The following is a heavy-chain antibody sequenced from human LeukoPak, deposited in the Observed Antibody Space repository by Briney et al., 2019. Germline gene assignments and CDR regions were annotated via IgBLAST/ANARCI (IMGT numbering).Heavy chain of an antibody. V-gene: IGHV3-48*01. CDR1: GFTFSSYS. CDR2: ISSSSTI. CDR3: ARDNIAARPFDY. D-gene: IGHD6-6*01. Sequence: GGSLRLSCAASGFTFSSYSMNWVRQAPGKGLEWVSYISSSSTIYYADSVKGRFTISRDNAKNSLYLQMNSLRGEDTAVYYCARDNIAARPFDYWGQGTLVTVSS. J-gene: IGHJ4*02.